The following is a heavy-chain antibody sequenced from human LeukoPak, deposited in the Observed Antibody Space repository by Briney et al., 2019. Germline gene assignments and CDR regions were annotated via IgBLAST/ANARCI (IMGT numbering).Heavy chain of an antibody. D-gene: IGHD4-17*01. J-gene: IGHJ3*02. CDR1: GFTFSSSE. CDR3: ARLTVTTKDAFDI. Sequence: GGSLRLPCAASGFTFSSSEMNWVRQAPGKGLEWVSYIGSSDTTVHYADSVEGRFTISRDNAKNSLYLQMNSLRAEDTAIYYCARLTVTTKDAFDIWGQGTMVIVSS. V-gene: IGHV3-48*03. CDR2: IGSSDTTV.